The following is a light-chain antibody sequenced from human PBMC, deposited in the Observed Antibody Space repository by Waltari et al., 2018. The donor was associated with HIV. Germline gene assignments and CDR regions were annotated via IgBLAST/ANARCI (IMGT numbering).Light chain of an antibody. Sequence: DIQMTQSPSTLSAFVGDRVTITCRASQSITGWLAWYQQKPGKAPNLLIYKASDFESGVPSRFSGSGSETEFTLTISSLQPDDSATYYCQQYNDYALTFGGGTKVEIK. CDR2: KAS. CDR3: QQYNDYALT. CDR1: QSITGW. V-gene: IGKV1-5*03. J-gene: IGKJ4*02.